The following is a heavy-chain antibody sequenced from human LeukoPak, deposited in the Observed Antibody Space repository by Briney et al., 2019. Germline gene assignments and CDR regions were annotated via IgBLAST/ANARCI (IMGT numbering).Heavy chain of an antibody. CDR2: ISYDGSNK. J-gene: IGHJ6*02. CDR1: GFTFSSYA. V-gene: IGHV3-30-3*01. D-gene: IGHD2-2*03. Sequence: GGSLRLSCAASGFTFSSYAMHWVRQAPGKGLEWVAVISYDGSNKYYADSVKGRFTISRDNSKNTLYLQMNSLRAEDTAVYYCARDLDIVVVPAARGYYYYGMDVWGQGTTVTVSS. CDR3: ARDLDIVVVPAARGYYYYGMDV.